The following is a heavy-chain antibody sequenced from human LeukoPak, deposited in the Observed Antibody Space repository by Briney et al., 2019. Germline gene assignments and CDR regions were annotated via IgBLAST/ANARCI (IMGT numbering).Heavy chain of an antibody. CDR1: GGTFRSYA. J-gene: IGHJ4*02. CDR2: IIPIFGTA. D-gene: IGHD2-15*01. Sequence: SVKVSCKASGGTFRSYAISWVRQAPGQGLEWMGGIIPIFGTANYAQKFQGRVTITADESTSTAYMELSSLRSEDTAVYYCARFGGYCSGGSCYGYFDYWGQGTLVTVSS. CDR3: ARFGGYCSGGSCYGYFDY. V-gene: IGHV1-69*13.